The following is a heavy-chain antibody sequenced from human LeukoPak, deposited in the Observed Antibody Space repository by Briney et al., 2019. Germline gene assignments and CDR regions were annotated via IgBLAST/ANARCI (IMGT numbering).Heavy chain of an antibody. CDR1: GYTFTSYD. CDR3: ARGKLDYDYVWGSYRYVLGDY. CDR2: MNPNSGNT. J-gene: IGHJ4*02. V-gene: IGHV1-8*01. Sequence: ASVKVSCKASGYTFTSYDINWVRQATGQGPEWMGWMNPNSGNTGYAQKFQGRVTMTRNTSISTAYMELSSLRSEDTAVYYCARGKLDYDYVWGSYRYVLGDYWGQGTLVTVSS. D-gene: IGHD3-16*02.